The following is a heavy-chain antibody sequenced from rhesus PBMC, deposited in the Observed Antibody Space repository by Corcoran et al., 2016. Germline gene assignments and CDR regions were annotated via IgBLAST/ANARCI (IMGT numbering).Heavy chain of an antibody. CDR2: IFGNSATT. CDR1: VGSISDPYY. J-gene: IGHJ4*01. CDR3: ARARTGVIIHDY. Sequence: QVQLQESGPGLVKPSETLSLTCAASVGSISDPYYWDWFRPPPGKGLAWIGNIFGNSATTYSNPSLKSRVTISKDTSKNQFFLKLSSVTAADTAVYYCARARTGVIIHDYWGQGVLVTVSS. D-gene: IGHD3-34*01. V-gene: IGHV4S9*01.